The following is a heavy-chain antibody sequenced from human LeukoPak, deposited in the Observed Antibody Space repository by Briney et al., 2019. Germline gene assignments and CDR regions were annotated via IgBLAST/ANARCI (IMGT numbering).Heavy chain of an antibody. J-gene: IGHJ6*03. CDR3: ARGGINDHGDYGRTYYYYMDV. Sequence: ASVKVSCKASGYTFTTYTIHWVRQAPGQRLEWMGWINAGNGNTKYSQEFQGRVTITSDTSASTAYMDLSSLRSEDMAVYYCARGGINDHGDYGRTYYYYMDVWGKGTTVTVSS. CDR2: INAGNGNT. V-gene: IGHV1-3*03. D-gene: IGHD4-17*01. CDR1: GYTFTTYT.